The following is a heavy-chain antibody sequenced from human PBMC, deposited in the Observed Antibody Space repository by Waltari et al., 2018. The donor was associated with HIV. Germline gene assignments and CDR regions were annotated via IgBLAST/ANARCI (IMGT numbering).Heavy chain of an antibody. CDR3: ARGVPENTRRLSKTTVTTCRAFDI. Sequence: QVQLQESGPGLVKPSETLSLTCTVSGYYISSGYYWGWIRQPPGKGLGWIGSIYHSGSTYYNPSLKSRVTISVDTSKNQFSLKLSSVTAADTAVYYCARGVPENTRRLSKTTVTTCRAFDIWGQGTMVTVSS. V-gene: IGHV4-38-2*02. J-gene: IGHJ3*02. D-gene: IGHD4-17*01. CDR1: GYYISSGYY. CDR2: IYHSGST.